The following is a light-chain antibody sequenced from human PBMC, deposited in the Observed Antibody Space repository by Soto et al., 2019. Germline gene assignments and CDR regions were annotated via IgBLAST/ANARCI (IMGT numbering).Light chain of an antibody. CDR3: QQYVTAFRT. CDR1: QRIXSW. V-gene: IGKV1-5*03. J-gene: IGKJ1*01. CDR2: AAA. Sequence: TQVTQSPSTLSPSVGETVTISCRASQRIXSWLVWYQRQPGTPPHLLXDAAATLPRGGPSRFSGSGSAKEFTLTISSLQPDDFSNYYCQQYVTAFRTFGQGTKVDIK.